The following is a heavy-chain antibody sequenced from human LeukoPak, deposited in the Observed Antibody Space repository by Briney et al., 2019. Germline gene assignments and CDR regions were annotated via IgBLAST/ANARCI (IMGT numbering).Heavy chain of an antibody. D-gene: IGHD2-2*01. CDR2: ISAYNGNT. J-gene: IGHJ4*02. CDR3: ARDAYLYCSGTRCYYNY. V-gene: IGHV1-18*01. CDR1: GYTFTSYG. Sequence: ASVTVSCKASGYTFTSYGISWVGQAPGQGLEWLGWISAYNGNTNYAQKLQGRVTMTPDTSTSTAYMELRSLRSDDTAVYYCARDAYLYCSGTRCYYNYWGQGTLVTVSS.